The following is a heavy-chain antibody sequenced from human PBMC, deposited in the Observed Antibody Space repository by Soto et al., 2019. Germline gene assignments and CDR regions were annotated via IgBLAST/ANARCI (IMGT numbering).Heavy chain of an antibody. CDR2: ISAHNGNT. J-gene: IGHJ4*02. D-gene: IGHD1-1*01. V-gene: IGHV1-18*01. CDR1: GYTFTSYG. CDR3: ARGRYGDY. Sequence: QVHLVQSGAEVKKPGASVKVSCKCSGYTFTSYGITWVQQAPGQGLEWMGWISAHNGNTDYAQKVQGRVTVTRDTSTSTAYMELRGLRSDDTAVYYCARGRYGDYWGQGALVTVSS.